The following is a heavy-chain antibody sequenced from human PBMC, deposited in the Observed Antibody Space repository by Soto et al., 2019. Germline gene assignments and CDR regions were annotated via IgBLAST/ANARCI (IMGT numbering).Heavy chain of an antibody. CDR3: AREGNLGRWLQPLDF. J-gene: IGHJ4*02. CDR2: IHYNGNT. CDR1: GDSISGYS. D-gene: IGHD5-12*01. V-gene: IGHV4-59*01. Sequence: SETLALTCTVSGDSISGYSWRWVRQPPGKGLEWIGNIHYNGNTKYNPSLKSRVTMSVDTSKNQFSLKLISVTAADTAKYFCAREGNLGRWLQPLDFWGQGTLVT.